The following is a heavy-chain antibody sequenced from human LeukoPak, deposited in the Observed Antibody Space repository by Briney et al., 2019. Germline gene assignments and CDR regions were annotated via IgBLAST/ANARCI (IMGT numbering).Heavy chain of an antibody. V-gene: IGHV3-49*04. J-gene: IGHJ4*02. D-gene: IGHD5-24*01. CDR1: GFTFGDYE. Sequence: GGSLRLSCTASGFTFGDYEMSWVRQGPGKGLEWVGFIGSKTYRGTTEYAASVKGRFTISRDDSKSIAYLQMNSLKTEDTAVYYCTRVFRRDGYNSFDYWGQGTLVTVSA. CDR2: IGSKTYRGTT. CDR3: TRVFRRDGYNSFDY.